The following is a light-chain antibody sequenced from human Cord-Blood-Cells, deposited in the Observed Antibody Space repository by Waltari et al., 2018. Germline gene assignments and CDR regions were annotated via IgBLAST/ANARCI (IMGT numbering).Light chain of an antibody. CDR2: EGS. Sequence: QSALTQPASVSGSPGQSITIPCTGTSSDVGSYNLLSWYQQHPGKAPKLMIYEGSKRPSGVSNRFSGSKSGNTASLTISGLQAEDEADYYCCSYAGSSTLAVFGGGTQLTVL. CDR3: CSYAGSSTLAV. V-gene: IGLV2-23*01. CDR1: SSDVGSYNL. J-gene: IGLJ7*01.